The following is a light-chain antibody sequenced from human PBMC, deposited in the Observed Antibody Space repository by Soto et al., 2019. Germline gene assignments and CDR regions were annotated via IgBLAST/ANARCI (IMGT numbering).Light chain of an antibody. V-gene: IGLV2-14*03. Sequence: QSALTQPASVSGSPGQSITISCTGTSSDVGGYNHVSWYQQHPGKAPKLMLYDVGSRPSGVSNRFSGSKSGNTASLTISGLQAEDEADYYCCSYTSSTTWVFGGGTKLTVL. CDR2: DVG. CDR3: CSYTSSTTWV. J-gene: IGLJ3*02. CDR1: SSDVGGYNH.